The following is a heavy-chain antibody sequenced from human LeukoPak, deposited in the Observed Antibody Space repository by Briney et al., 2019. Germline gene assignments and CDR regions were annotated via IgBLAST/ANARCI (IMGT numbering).Heavy chain of an antibody. CDR3: ARDYYGSGLLDP. CDR2: IYYSGST. CDR1: GGSISSGGYY. D-gene: IGHD3-10*01. J-gene: IGHJ5*02. V-gene: IGHV4-61*08. Sequence: PSQTLSLTCTVSGGSISSGGYYWSWIRQHPGKGLEWIGYIYYSGSTNYNPSLKSRVTISVDTSKNQFSLKLSSVTAADTAVYYCARDYYGSGLLDPWGQGTLVTVSS.